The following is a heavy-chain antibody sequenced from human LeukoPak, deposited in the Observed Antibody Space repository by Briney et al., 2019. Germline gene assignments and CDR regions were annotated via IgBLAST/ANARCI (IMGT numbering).Heavy chain of an antibody. CDR2: MNPNSGNT. CDR3: ARGHYRSSRGIAAADY. CDR1: GYTFTSYD. V-gene: IGHV1-8*01. J-gene: IGHJ4*02. Sequence: GASVKVSCKASGYTFTSYDINWVRQAPGQGLEWMGWMNPNSGNTGYAQKFQGRVTMTRNTSISTAYMELSSLRSEDTAVYYCARGHYRSSRGIAAADYWGQGTLVTVSS. D-gene: IGHD6-13*01.